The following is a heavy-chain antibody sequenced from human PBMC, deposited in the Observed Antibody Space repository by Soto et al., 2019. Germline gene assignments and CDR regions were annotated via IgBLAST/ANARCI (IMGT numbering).Heavy chain of an antibody. CDR3: ARWGGYYFDL. Sequence: QLQLQESGPGLVKPSETLSLSCSVSGGSISSTTNYWDWIRQPPGKGLEWIGRINHSGSAYYSPSLRSRVTISADTSNNHLSLKLRSVTAADTGVYYCARWGGYYFDLWGRGTLITVSS. V-gene: IGHV4-39*02. J-gene: IGHJ2*01. CDR2: INHSGSA. D-gene: IGHD3-16*01. CDR1: GGSISSTTNY.